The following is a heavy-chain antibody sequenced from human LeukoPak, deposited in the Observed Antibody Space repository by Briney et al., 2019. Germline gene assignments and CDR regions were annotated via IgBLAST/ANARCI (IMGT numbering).Heavy chain of an antibody. Sequence: PGGSLRLSCAASGFTFSSYAMSWVRQAPGKGLEWVSTISGSGSNTYYADSVKGRFAISRDNSKNTLYLQMNSLRAEDTAVYSCTKGGSWYVYWGQGTLVTVSS. CDR1: GFTFSSYA. CDR2: ISGSGSNT. J-gene: IGHJ4*02. CDR3: TKGGSWYVY. D-gene: IGHD6-13*01. V-gene: IGHV3-23*01.